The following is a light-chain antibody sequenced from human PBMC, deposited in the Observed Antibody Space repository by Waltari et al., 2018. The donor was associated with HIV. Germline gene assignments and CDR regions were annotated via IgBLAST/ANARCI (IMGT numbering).Light chain of an antibody. CDR2: EVV. J-gene: IGLJ2*01. Sequence: QSALTQPASVSGSPGQSITISCPGTDTDHYDVPWDQHRPGEAPKGIIFEVVNRPSGVSNRFSGSRSGNTASLTISGLLAEDEADYFCTSYISSAIPVFGGGTKVTVL. V-gene: IGLV2-14*01. CDR1: DTDHYD. CDR3: TSYISSAIPV.